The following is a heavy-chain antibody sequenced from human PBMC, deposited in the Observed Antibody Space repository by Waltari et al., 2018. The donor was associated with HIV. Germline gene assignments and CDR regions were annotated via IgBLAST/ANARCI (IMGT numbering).Heavy chain of an antibody. D-gene: IGHD3-22*01. Sequence: EVQLVESGGGLVKPGGSLRLSCAASGFPFSGSSINWVRQAPGKGLEWVSSISSSSIYISYADSVKGRFTISRDNAKNSLYLQMNSLRAEDTAVYYCARQDSSGGNYYYGMDVWGQGTTVTVSS. CDR1: GFPFSGSS. V-gene: IGHV3-21*01. CDR2: ISSSSIYI. CDR3: ARQDSSGGNYYYGMDV. J-gene: IGHJ6*02.